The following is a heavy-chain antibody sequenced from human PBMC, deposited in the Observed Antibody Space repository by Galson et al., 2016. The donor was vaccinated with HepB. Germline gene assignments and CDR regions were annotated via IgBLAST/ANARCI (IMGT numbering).Heavy chain of an antibody. V-gene: IGHV3-30*04. CDR3: AKDAARGGYSSSSWLYYYAMDV. Sequence: SLRLSCAASGFTFSSYAMNWVRLAPGKGLEWVAVVSWDGNNQFYADSVRDRFTISRDNYKNTVYLQMNSLRTEDTAVYYCAKDAARGGYSSSSWLYYYAMDVWGQGTTVTVSS. J-gene: IGHJ6*02. D-gene: IGHD6-6*01. CDR1: GFTFSSYA. CDR2: VSWDGNNQ.